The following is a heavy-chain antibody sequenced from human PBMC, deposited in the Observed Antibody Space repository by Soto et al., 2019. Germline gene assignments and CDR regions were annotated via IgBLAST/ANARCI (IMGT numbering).Heavy chain of an antibody. CDR3: AREKAGDSDAFDI. CDR2: IWYDGSNK. V-gene: IGHV3-33*08. Sequence: PGGSLRLSCAASGFTFSSYGMHWVRQAPGKGLEWVAVIWYDGSNKYYADSVKGRFTISRDNSKNTLYLQMNSLRAEDTAVYYCAREKAGDSDAFDIWGQGTMVTVSS. J-gene: IGHJ3*02. D-gene: IGHD6-13*01. CDR1: GFTFSSYG.